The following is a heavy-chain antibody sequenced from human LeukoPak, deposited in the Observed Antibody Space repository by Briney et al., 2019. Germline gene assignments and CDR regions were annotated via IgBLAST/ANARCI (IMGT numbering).Heavy chain of an antibody. V-gene: IGHV4-59*01. CDR1: GGSFSGYY. Sequence: SETLSLTCAVYGGSFSGYYWSWIRQPPGKGLEWIGYIYYSGSTNYNPSLKSRVTISVDTSKNQFSLKLSSVTAADTAVYYCARVNSGAFDLWGRGTLVTVSS. CDR2: IYYSGST. CDR3: ARVNSGAFDL. D-gene: IGHD1-26*01. J-gene: IGHJ2*01.